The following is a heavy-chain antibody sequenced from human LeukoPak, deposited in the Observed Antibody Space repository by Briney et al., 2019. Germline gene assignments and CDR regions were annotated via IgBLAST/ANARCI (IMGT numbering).Heavy chain of an antibody. CDR3: ARVDLYYDSSGYSQAANDY. V-gene: IGHV1-18*01. CDR2: VSAYNGVT. D-gene: IGHD3-22*01. CDR1: GYTFTSYA. J-gene: IGHJ4*02. Sequence: ASVKVSCKASGYTFTSYAISWVRQPPGQGLEWMGWVSAYNGVTNYAQNFQGRVTMTTDTPTSTAYMELRSLRSDDAAVYYCARVDLYYDSSGYSQAANDYWGQGTLVTVSS.